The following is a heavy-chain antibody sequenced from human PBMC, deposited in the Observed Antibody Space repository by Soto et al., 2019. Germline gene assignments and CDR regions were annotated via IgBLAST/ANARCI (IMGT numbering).Heavy chain of an antibody. J-gene: IGHJ4*02. CDR2: IIPIFGTA. Sequence: SVKVSCKASGGTFSSYAISWVRQAPGQGLEWMGGIIPIFGTANYAQKFQDRVTITADESTSTAYMELSSLRSEDTAVYYCAREFGGLRLGELSFSFGYWGQGTLVTVSS. CDR1: GGTFSSYA. V-gene: IGHV1-69*13. CDR3: AREFGGLRLGELSFSFGY. D-gene: IGHD3-16*02.